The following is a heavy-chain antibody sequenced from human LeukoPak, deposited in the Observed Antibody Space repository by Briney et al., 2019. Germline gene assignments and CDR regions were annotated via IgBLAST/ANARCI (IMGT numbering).Heavy chain of an antibody. CDR2: IRQDGSDT. J-gene: IGHJ4*02. D-gene: IGHD1-1*01. CDR3: ARELNWDADY. V-gene: IGHV3-7*04. CDR1: GXTSSTDS. Sequence: RGSPRLSSAAPGXTSSTDSMNSGREAPGKGREWVVKIRQDGSDTYYVDSVKGRFTISRDNAKNSLFLQMNSLRAEDTAVYYCARELNWDADYWGQGTLVTVSS.